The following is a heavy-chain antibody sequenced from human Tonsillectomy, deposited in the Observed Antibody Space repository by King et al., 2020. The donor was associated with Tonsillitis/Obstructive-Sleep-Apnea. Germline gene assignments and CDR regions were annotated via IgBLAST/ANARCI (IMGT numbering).Heavy chain of an antibody. D-gene: IGHD2/OR15-2a*01. CDR2: IDWDDDK. J-gene: IGHJ3*01. CDR3: ARFSTLISQGDAFDF. Sequence: ITLKESGPALVKPTQTLTLTCTFSGFSLSTTGMCVSWIRQAPGKALEWLARIDWDDDKYYSPSLKTRLTISKDTSKNQVVLTVTNMDPVDTATYYCARFSTLISQGDAFDFWGQGTMVTVSS. CDR1: GFSLSTTGMC. V-gene: IGHV2-70*15.